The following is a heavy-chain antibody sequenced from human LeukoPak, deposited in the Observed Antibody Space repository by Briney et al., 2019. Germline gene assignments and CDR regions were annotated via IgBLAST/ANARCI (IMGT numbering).Heavy chain of an antibody. J-gene: IGHJ5*02. CDR3: ARADYGDYDLNP. Sequence: GGSLRLSCAASGFTFSSYWMNWVRQAPGKGLEWVANIKEDGSEKYYVDSVKGRFTISRDNAKKSLYLQMKSLRAEDTAVYYCARADYGDYDLNPWGQGTLVTVSS. D-gene: IGHD4-17*01. V-gene: IGHV3-7*01. CDR2: IKEDGSEK. CDR1: GFTFSSYW.